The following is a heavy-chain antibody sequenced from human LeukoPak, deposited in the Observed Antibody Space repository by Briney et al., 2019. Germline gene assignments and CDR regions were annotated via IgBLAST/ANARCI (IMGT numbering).Heavy chain of an antibody. Sequence: GGSLRLSCDASGFTVNSYAMNWFRQAPGKGLEWVSVISASGDNTYYEDSVKGRFTISRDDSKNTVYLQMNSLRADDTAVYHCAKGGRRHYGDYVAFWGQGTLVTVSS. CDR3: AKGGRRHYGDYVAF. CDR2: ISASGDNT. CDR1: GFTVNSYA. J-gene: IGHJ4*02. V-gene: IGHV3-23*01. D-gene: IGHD4-17*01.